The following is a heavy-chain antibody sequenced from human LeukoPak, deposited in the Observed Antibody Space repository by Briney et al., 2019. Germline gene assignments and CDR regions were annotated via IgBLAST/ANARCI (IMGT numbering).Heavy chain of an antibody. J-gene: IGHJ4*02. CDR2: INHSGST. V-gene: IGHV4-34*01. CDR3: ARAHSGSLEIDY. Sequence: SETLSLTCAVYGGSFSGYYRSWIRQPPGKGLEWIGEINHSGSTTYNPSLKSRVTISVDTSKNQFSLKLSSVTAADTAVYYCARAHSGSLEIDYWGQGTLVTVSS. CDR1: GGSFSGYY. D-gene: IGHD1-26*01.